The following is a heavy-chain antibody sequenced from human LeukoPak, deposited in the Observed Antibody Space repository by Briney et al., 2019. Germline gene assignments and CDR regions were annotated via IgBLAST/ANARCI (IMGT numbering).Heavy chain of an antibody. CDR3: ASYYGDYRVEEYYFDY. Sequence: PSETLSLTCTVSGGSISSYYWSWIRQPPGKGLEWIGYIYYSGSTNYNPSLKSRVTISVDTSKNQFSLKLSSVTAADTAVYYCASYYGDYRVEEYYFDYWGQGTLVTVSS. D-gene: IGHD4-17*01. CDR1: GGSISSYY. CDR2: IYYSGST. V-gene: IGHV4-59*01. J-gene: IGHJ4*02.